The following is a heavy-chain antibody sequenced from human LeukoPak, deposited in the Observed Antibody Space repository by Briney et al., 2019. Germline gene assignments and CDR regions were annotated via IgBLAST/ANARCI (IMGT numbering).Heavy chain of an antibody. CDR3: ARGFYDSSGYYIPDY. J-gene: IGHJ4*02. CDR1: GGSISSYY. Sequence: SETLSLTCTVSGGSISSYYWSWIRQPAGKGLEWIGHIYTSGSTNYNPSLKSRVTMSVDTSKNQFSLKLSSVTAADTAVYYCARGFYDSSGYYIPDYWGQGTLVTVSS. V-gene: IGHV4-4*07. CDR2: IYTSGST. D-gene: IGHD3-22*01.